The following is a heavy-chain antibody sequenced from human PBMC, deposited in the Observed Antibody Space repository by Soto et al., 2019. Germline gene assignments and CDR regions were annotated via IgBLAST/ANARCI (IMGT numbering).Heavy chain of an antibody. Sequence: SEPLSPTCAVSGGSISSSNWWSWVRQPPGKGLEWLGAIYHSGSTNYNPSLKCRVTISVDKSKNQLSLKLSSVTAADTAVYYCATDRRIIGTTLQHCGQGTLVTVSS. D-gene: IGHD1-20*01. CDR3: ATDRRIIGTTLQH. J-gene: IGHJ1*01. CDR1: GGSISSSNW. CDR2: IYHSGST. V-gene: IGHV4-4*02.